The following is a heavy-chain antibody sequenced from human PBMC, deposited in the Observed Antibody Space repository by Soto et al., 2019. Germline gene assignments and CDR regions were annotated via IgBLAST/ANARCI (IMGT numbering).Heavy chain of an antibody. V-gene: IGHV3-23*01. D-gene: IGHD1-26*01. CDR2: IGNSGGFVT. Sequence: GPLRLACSASGGSGFWFRKYSMTWVRQAPGKGLEWVSSIGNSGGFVTYSADSVKGRFTISRDNFKNTVYLQMDNLRAEDTAHYSCTNGPVVGTNYEYYDMDVWGRGTTVTVSS. J-gene: IGHJ6*02. CDR3: TNGPVVGTNYEYYDMDV. CDR1: GGSGFWFRKYS.